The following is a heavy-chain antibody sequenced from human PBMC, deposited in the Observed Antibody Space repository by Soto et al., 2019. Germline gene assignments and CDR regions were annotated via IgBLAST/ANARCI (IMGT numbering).Heavy chain of an antibody. CDR2: INAGNGNT. J-gene: IGHJ6*02. D-gene: IGHD2-2*01. CDR1: GYTFTSYA. V-gene: IGHV1-3*01. CDR3: AREGLVLVPTTVNSDYYYYAMDV. Sequence: ASVKVSCKASGYTFTSYAMHWVRQAPGQRLEWMGWINAGNGNTKYSQKFQGRVTITADESTNTAYMELSSLRSEDTAVYYCAREGLVLVPTTVNSDYYYYAMDVWGQGTTVT.